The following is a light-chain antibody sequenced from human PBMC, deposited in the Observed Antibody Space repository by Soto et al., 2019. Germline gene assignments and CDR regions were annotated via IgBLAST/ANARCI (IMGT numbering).Light chain of an antibody. V-gene: IGKV1-39*01. J-gene: IGKJ1*01. Sequence: DIQMTQSPSSLSASVGGRVTITCRASQSISSYLNWYQQTPGKAPKLLIYAASSLQSGVPSRFSGSGSGTEFTLTISRLQPEDFATYYCQQSYSSPRTFGQGTKVDIK. CDR3: QQSYSSPRT. CDR1: QSISSY. CDR2: AAS.